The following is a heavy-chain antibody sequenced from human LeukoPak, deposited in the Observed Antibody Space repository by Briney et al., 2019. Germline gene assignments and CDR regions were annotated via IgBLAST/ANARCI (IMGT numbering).Heavy chain of an antibody. Sequence: PGGSLRLSCAASGFTFSSYAMSWVRQAPGKGLEWVSAISGSGGSTYYADSVKGRFTISRDNSKNTLYLQVNSLRAEDTAVYHCAKGVGYGVSGHYFDYWGQGTLVTVSS. V-gene: IGHV3-23*01. CDR3: AKGVGYGVSGHYFDY. CDR1: GFTFSSYA. CDR2: ISGSGGST. D-gene: IGHD4-17*01. J-gene: IGHJ4*02.